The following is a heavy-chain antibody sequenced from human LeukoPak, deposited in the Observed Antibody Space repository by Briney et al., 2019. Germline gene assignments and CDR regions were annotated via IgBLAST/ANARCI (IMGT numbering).Heavy chain of an antibody. Sequence: GGSLRLSCAASGFIFSSYGMHWVRQAPGKGLEGVAFIRYDGSNTYYADSVKGRFTISRDNSKNTLYLQMNSLRAEDTAVYSCARFISSSWYFDYWGQGTLVTVSS. D-gene: IGHD6-13*01. J-gene: IGHJ4*02. CDR2: IRYDGSNT. CDR1: GFIFSSYG. CDR3: ARFISSSWYFDY. V-gene: IGHV3-30*02.